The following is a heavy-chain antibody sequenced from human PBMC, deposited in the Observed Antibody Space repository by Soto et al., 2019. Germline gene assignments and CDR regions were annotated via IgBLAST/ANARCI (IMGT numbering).Heavy chain of an antibody. CDR1: GFTFSSYG. D-gene: IGHD4-17*01. CDR3: AKGDYGDYVTLGY. CDR2: ISYDGSNK. J-gene: IGHJ4*02. V-gene: IGHV3-30*18. Sequence: QVQLVESGGGVVQPGRSLRLSCAASGFTFSSYGMHWVRQAPGKGLEWVAVISYDGSNKYYADSVKGRFTISRDNSKNTLYLQMNSPRAEDTAVYYCAKGDYGDYVTLGYWGQGTLVTVSS.